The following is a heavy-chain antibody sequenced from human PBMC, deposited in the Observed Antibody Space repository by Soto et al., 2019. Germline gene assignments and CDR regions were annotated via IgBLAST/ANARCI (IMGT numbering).Heavy chain of an antibody. D-gene: IGHD1-26*01. CDR1: GFTFSDYY. CDR2: ISSSSSYT. J-gene: IGHJ4*02. V-gene: IGHV3-11*03. Sequence: GGSLRLSCAASGFTFSDYYMSWIRQAPGKGLEWVSYISSSSSYTNYADSVKGRFTISRDNAKNSLYLQMNSLRAEDTAVYYCAKLGVGVVGATDYWGQGTLVTVSS. CDR3: AKLGVGVVGATDY.